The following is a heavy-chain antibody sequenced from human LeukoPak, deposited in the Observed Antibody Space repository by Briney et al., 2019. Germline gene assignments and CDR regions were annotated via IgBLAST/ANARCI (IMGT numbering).Heavy chain of an antibody. Sequence: PGGSLRLSCAASGFTFSSYSMNWVRQAPGKGLEWVSSISSSSSYIYYADSVKGRFTISRDNAKNSLYLQMNSLRAEDTAVYYCARGSSGWSASYYYGMDVWGQGTTVTVSS. J-gene: IGHJ6*02. CDR2: ISSSSSYI. CDR1: GFTFSSYS. V-gene: IGHV3-21*01. D-gene: IGHD6-19*01. CDR3: ARGSSGWSASYYYGMDV.